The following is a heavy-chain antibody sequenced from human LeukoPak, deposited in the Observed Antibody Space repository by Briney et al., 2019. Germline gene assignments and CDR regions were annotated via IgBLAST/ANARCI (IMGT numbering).Heavy chain of an antibody. Sequence: GGSLRLSCAVSGFTVSSNYFSRVRQAPGKGLEWVSVIYTEGTTYYADSVKGRFTISRDNSKNTVYLQMNSLRVEDTAVYYCASEGDWGQGTLVTVSS. V-gene: IGHV3-66*02. CDR1: GFTVSSNY. J-gene: IGHJ4*02. D-gene: IGHD3-16*01. CDR2: IYTEGTT. CDR3: ASEGD.